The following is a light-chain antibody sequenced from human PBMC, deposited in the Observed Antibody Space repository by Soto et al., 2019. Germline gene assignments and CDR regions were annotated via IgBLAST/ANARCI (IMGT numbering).Light chain of an antibody. CDR1: QSISLS. CDR3: QQRTDWHPWT. V-gene: IGKV3-11*01. CDR2: DAS. J-gene: IGKJ1*01. Sequence: EIVLTQSRATLSLSPGGRATLSCRASQSISLSLAWYQHKPGQATSLIIYDASKRANGIPARFSGSGSGTDFTLSISSLEPEDFAVYDCQQRTDWHPWTFGQGTKVEIK.